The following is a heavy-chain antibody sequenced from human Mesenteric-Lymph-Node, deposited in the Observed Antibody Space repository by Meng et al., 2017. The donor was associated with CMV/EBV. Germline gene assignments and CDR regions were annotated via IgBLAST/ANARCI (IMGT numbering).Heavy chain of an antibody. D-gene: IGHD3-3*01. Sequence: GESLKISCAASGFTFSDYYMSWIRQAPGKGLEWVSYISGSGSTVYYADSVKGRFTISRDNAKNSLYLQTNSLRAEDTAVYYCVREENIYDFWSGGQPGVWGQGTLVTVSS. V-gene: IGHV3-11*04. CDR2: ISGSGSTV. CDR3: VREENIYDFWSGGQPGV. CDR1: GFTFSDYY. J-gene: IGHJ4*02.